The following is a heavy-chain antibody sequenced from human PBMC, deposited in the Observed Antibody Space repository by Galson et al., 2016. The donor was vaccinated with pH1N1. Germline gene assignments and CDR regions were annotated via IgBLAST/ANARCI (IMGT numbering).Heavy chain of an antibody. CDR1: GYTFTDYD. J-gene: IGHJ4*02. CDR3: ARGGYCSGGSCYDVFDY. V-gene: IGHV1-8*01. D-gene: IGHD2-15*01. Sequence: SVKVSCKASGYTFTDYDINWVRQGTGQGLEWMGWMNPNNDNTGYARKFQGRVTMTRNTSISTAYMELSSLRSEDTAVYYCARGGYCSGGSCYDVFDYWGQGTLVTVS. CDR2: MNPNNDNT.